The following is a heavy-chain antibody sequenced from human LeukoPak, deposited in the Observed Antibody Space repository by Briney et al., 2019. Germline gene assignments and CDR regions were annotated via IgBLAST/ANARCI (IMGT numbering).Heavy chain of an antibody. CDR2: INHSGIT. CDR3: AREGYSGSDFDS. Sequence: PSETLSLTCAVSGDSFTDYYWTWIRQPPGKGLEWIGEINHSGITNFNPSLKSRLTMSVDTSKNQFSLKLRSVTAADTAVYYCAREGYSGSDFDSWGQGTLVTVSS. V-gene: IGHV4-34*01. CDR1: GDSFTDYY. D-gene: IGHD2-21*01. J-gene: IGHJ4*02.